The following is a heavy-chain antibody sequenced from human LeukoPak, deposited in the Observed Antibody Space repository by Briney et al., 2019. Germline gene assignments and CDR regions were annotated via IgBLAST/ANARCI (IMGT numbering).Heavy chain of an antibody. J-gene: IGHJ4*02. CDR3: AREGIAARGGYLIRGPFDY. Sequence: SVKVSCKASGGTFSSYAISWVRQAPGQGLEWMGGIIPIFGTANYAQKFQGRVTITADKSTSTAYMELSSLRSEDTAVYYCAREGIAARGGYLIRGPFDYWGQGTLVTVSS. CDR1: GGTFSSYA. V-gene: IGHV1-69*06. CDR2: IIPIFGTA. D-gene: IGHD6-6*01.